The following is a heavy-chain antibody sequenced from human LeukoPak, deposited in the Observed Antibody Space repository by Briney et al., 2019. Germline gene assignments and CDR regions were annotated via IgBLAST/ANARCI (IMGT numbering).Heavy chain of an antibody. V-gene: IGHV3-48*01. CDR3: ARAVSPNY. CDR1: GFTVSSNY. CDR2: ISSSSSTI. J-gene: IGHJ4*02. D-gene: IGHD4-11*01. Sequence: GGSLRLSCAASGFTVSSNYMSWVRQAPGKGLEWVSYISSSSSTIYYADSVKGRFTISRDNAKNSLYLQMNSLRAEDTAVYYXARAVSPNYWGQGTLVTVSS.